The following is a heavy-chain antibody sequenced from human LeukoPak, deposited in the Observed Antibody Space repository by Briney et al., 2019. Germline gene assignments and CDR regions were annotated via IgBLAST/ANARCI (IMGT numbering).Heavy chain of an antibody. CDR1: GFTFSSYS. CDR2: ISSSSSYI. CDR3: ARVGCSSTSCYTYHGWFDP. D-gene: IGHD2-2*02. J-gene: IGHJ5*02. Sequence: GGSLRLSCAASGFTFSSYSMTWVRQAPGKGLEWVSSISSSSSYIYYADSVKGRFTISRDNAKNSLYLQMNSLRAEDTAVYYCARVGCSSTSCYTYHGWFDPWGQGTLVTVSS. V-gene: IGHV3-21*01.